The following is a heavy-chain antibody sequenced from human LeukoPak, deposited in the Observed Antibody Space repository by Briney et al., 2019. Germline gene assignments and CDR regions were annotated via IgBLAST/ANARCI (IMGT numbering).Heavy chain of an antibody. J-gene: IGHJ4*02. V-gene: IGHV3-21*01. CDR3: ARGDTALDY. CDR2: ISSSSSYI. CDR1: GFTFSSYS. D-gene: IGHD5-18*01. Sequence: GGSLRLSCAASGFTFSSYSMNWVRPAPGEGLEWVLSISSSSSYIYYADSVKGRFTISRDNAKNSLYLQMNSLRAEGTAVDYCARGDTALDYWGQGTLVTVSS.